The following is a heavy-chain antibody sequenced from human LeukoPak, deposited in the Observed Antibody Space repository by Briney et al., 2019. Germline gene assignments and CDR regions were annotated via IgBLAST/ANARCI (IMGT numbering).Heavy chain of an antibody. V-gene: IGHV5-51*01. J-gene: IGHJ3*02. CDR2: IYPGDSDT. Sequence: GESLKISCKGSGYSFISYWIGWVRQMPGKGLKWMGIIYPGDSDTRYSPSFEGQVTISADKSISTAYLQWSSLKASDTAMYYCARLVAVAGAGAFDIWGQGTMVTVSS. CDR3: ARLVAVAGAGAFDI. CDR1: GYSFISYW. D-gene: IGHD6-19*01.